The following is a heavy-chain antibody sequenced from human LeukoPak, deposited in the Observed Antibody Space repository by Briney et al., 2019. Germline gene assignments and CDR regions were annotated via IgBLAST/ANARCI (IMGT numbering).Heavy chain of an antibody. J-gene: IGHJ4*02. D-gene: IGHD2-8*01. CDR2: IRASVSGT. Sequence: GGSLRLSCAASGFTFSSYGLSWVRQAPGKGLEWVAAIRASVSGTYYADSVKGRFTISRDNSKNTLYLQMNGLRAEDTAVYYCAKDPDGVLFGFDYWGQGTLVTVSS. V-gene: IGHV3-23*01. CDR3: AKDPDGVLFGFDY. CDR1: GFTFSSYG.